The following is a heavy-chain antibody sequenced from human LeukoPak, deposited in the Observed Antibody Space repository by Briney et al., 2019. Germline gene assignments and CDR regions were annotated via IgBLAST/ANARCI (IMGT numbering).Heavy chain of an antibody. V-gene: IGHV4-59*08. CDR2: IYYSGST. CDR1: GGSISSYY. J-gene: IGHJ5*02. Sequence: SETLSLTCTVSGGSISSYYWSWIRQPPGKGLEWIGYIYYSGSTNYNPSLKSRVTISVDTSKNQFSLKLSSVTAADTAVYYCARQSGYDYVWGSIKPTWFDPWGQGTLVTVSS. D-gene: IGHD3-16*01. CDR3: ARQSGYDYVWGSIKPTWFDP.